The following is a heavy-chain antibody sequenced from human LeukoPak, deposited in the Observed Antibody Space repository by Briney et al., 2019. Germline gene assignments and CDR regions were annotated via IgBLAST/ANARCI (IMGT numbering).Heavy chain of an antibody. Sequence: GGSLRHSCVASGFTVGASYMSWVRQAPGKGLEWVTAIYSGGTTYYADSVKGRFTISRGNSQNTVYLQMDSLRVEDTAVYFCARQSSATTTFDSWGQGTLVTVSS. CDR2: IYSGGTT. V-gene: IGHV3-66*04. CDR1: GFTVGASY. D-gene: IGHD4-17*01. J-gene: IGHJ4*02. CDR3: ARQSSATTTFDS.